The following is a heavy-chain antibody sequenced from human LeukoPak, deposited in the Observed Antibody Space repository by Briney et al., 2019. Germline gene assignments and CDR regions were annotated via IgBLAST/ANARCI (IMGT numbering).Heavy chain of an antibody. D-gene: IGHD6-13*01. CDR3: ARDIGSSSTNDY. V-gene: IGHV1-69*13. CDR2: IIPIFGTA. CDR1: GGTFSSYA. J-gene: IGHJ4*02. Sequence: SVKVSCKASGGTFSSYAISWVRQAPGQGLEWMGGIIPIFGTANYAQKFQGRVTITADESTSTAYMELSSLRSEDTAVYYCARDIGSSSTNDYWGQGTLVTVSS.